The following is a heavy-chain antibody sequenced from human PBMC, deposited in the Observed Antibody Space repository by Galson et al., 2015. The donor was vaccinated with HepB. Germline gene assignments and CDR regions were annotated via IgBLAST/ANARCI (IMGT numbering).Heavy chain of an antibody. CDR3: ARSVEGAFDS. Sequence: SLRLSCAASGFAFKFYSMNWVRQAPGRGLEWVSYMTSDMRTIKYADSVKGRFTISRDNVKNLVYLHMNSLGVEDTAHYFCARSVEGAFDSWGQGTLVFVSA. J-gene: IGHJ4*02. D-gene: IGHD2-2*01. CDR1: GFAFKFYS. CDR2: MTSDMRTI. V-gene: IGHV3-48*04.